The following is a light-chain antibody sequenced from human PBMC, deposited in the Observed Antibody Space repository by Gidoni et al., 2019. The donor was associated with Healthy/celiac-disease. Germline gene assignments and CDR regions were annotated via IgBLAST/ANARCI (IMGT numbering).Light chain of an antibody. J-gene: IGKJ3*01. V-gene: IGKV1-39*01. CDR3: QQSYSSPFT. CDR2: AAS. CDR1: QSISSY. Sequence: DIQMTQSPSSLSASVGDRVTITCRASQSISSYLNWYQQKPGKAPKLLIYAASSLQSGVPSRFSGSGSGTDFTLTIISLPPEDFATYYCQQSYSSPFTFGPGTKVDIK.